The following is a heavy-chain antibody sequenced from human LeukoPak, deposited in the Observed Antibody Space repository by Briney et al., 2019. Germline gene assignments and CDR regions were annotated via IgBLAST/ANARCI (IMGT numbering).Heavy chain of an antibody. J-gene: IGHJ4*02. V-gene: IGHV3-21*01. CDR1: GFTFSTYT. Sequence: GGSLRFSCAASGFTFSTYTMNWVRQAPGKGLEWVSSISSSSSYIYYADSVKGRFTISRDNAKNSLYLQMNSLRAEDTAVYYCANEKWLGGYYFDYWGQGTLVTVSS. CDR3: ANEKWLGGYYFDY. CDR2: ISSSSSYI. D-gene: IGHD6-19*01.